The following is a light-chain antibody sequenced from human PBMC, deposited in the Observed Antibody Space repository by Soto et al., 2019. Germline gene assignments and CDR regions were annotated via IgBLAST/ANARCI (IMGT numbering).Light chain of an antibody. J-gene: IGKJ2*03. Sequence: DIQMTQSPSSLSASVGDRVTITCRVSQNIDTWLAWYQQRPGEAPKLLIYRASTLETGVPSRFRGSGSGTEFTLTITSLQPEDFATYYCQTYNLRFGQGTILDMK. V-gene: IGKV1-5*03. CDR2: RAS. CDR1: QNIDTW. CDR3: QTYNLR.